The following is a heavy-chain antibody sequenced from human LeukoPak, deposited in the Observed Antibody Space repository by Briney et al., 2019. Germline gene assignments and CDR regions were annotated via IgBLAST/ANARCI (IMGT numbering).Heavy chain of an antibody. V-gene: IGHV3-21*01. CDR2: ISSSSSYI. J-gene: IGHJ2*01. D-gene: IGHD6-19*01. Sequence: PGGSLRLSCAASGFTFSSYSMNWVRQAPGKGLEWVSSISSSSSYIYYADSVKGRFTISRDNVKNSLYLQMNSLRAEDTAVYYCARDAAGESSGWYADWYFDLWGRGTLVTVSS. CDR1: GFTFSSYS. CDR3: ARDAAGESSGWYADWYFDL.